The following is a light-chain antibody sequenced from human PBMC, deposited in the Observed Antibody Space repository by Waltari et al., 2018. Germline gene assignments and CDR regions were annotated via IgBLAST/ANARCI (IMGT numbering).Light chain of an antibody. Sequence: QLVLTQSPSASASLGVSVKLTCTLSSGHSSNIIAWLQQQPRKGPRYLMKVNSDGSHKKGDEIPVRFSGSSSGAERSLTISSLESEDEADYDCETGGHGTWVFGGGTKLTVL. CDR2: VNSDGSH. V-gene: IGLV4-69*01. J-gene: IGLJ3*02. CDR3: ETGGHGTWV. CDR1: SGHSSNI.